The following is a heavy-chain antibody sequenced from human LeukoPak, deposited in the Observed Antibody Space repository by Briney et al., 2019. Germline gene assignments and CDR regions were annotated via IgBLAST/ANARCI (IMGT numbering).Heavy chain of an antibody. CDR1: GFTFSSYG. D-gene: IGHD4-17*01. Sequence: PGGSLRLSCAASGFTFSSYGMHWVRQAPGKGLEWVAVIWYDGSNKYYADSVKGRFIISRDNSKNTLYLQMNSLRAEDTAVYYCARSTTVTTLGDYWGQGTLVTVSS. V-gene: IGHV3-33*01. J-gene: IGHJ4*02. CDR3: ARSTTVTTLGDY. CDR2: IWYDGSNK.